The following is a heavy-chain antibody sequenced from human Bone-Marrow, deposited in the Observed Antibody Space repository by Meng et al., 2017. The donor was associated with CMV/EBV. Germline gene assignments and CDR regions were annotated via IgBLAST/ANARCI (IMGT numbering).Heavy chain of an antibody. CDR1: SFRCCY. CDR3: AGGGLRNLIPAAMRFDP. Sequence: SFRCCYWGSIRRPPGKGLEWLGEIYHSGRTNYNPSLQNRVTISVDTSKNQFSLTLSSVTAADTAVYYCAGGGLRNLIPAAMRFDPWGQGTLVTVSS. D-gene: IGHD2-2*01. CDR2: IYHSGRT. V-gene: IGHV4-34*01. J-gene: IGHJ5*02.